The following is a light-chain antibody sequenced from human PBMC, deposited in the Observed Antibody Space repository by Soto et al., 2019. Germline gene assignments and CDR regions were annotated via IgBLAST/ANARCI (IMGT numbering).Light chain of an antibody. CDR1: QSVSTS. CDR2: DAS. V-gene: IGKV3-11*01. J-gene: IGKJ1*01. Sequence: IVLTQSPVTLALSPGERAVLSCRASQSVSTSLAWYQHKPGQAPRLFIYDASKSAPGIPARFSGSGSGTDFTLTISSLEPEDFAVYYCQVRDVWPSFGQGTKVDIK. CDR3: QVRDVWPS.